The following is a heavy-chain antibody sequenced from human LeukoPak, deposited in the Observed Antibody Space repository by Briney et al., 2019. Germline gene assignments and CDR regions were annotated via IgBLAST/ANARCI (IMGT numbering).Heavy chain of an antibody. CDR2: IYYSGST. Sequence: SETLSLTCTVSGGSISSSSYYWGWIRRPPGKRLEWIGSIYYSGSTYYNPSLKSRVTISVDTSKNQFSLKLSSVTAADTAVYYCARQLGYCSSTSCYADKVDYWGQGTLVTVSS. D-gene: IGHD2-2*01. J-gene: IGHJ4*02. CDR3: ARQLGYCSSTSCYADKVDY. V-gene: IGHV4-39*01. CDR1: GGSISSSSYY.